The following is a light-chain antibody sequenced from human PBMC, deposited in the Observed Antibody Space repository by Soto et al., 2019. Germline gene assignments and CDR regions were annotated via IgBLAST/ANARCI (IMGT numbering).Light chain of an antibody. Sequence: EMVLTQSPGTLSLSPGERATLSCRASQSVSSNYLAWYQQKPGQAPRLLIYAASSRATGIPDRFSGSGSGTDFNLTISRLEPEDFAVCYCQQYHSSLPPFGQGTKVEIK. CDR1: QSVSSNY. CDR3: QQYHSSLPP. J-gene: IGKJ1*01. CDR2: AAS. V-gene: IGKV3-20*01.